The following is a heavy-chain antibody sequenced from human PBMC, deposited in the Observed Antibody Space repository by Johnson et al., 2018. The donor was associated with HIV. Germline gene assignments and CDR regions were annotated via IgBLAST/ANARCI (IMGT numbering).Heavy chain of an antibody. CDR1: GFTFSNAW. D-gene: IGHD3-22*01. CDR3: TTDSRYSDSSGYYYCLGRGAFDI. CDR2: IKSKTDGGTT. V-gene: IGHV3-15*01. Sequence: VQLVESGGGLVKPGGSLRLSCAASGFTFSNAWMNWVRQAPGKGLEWIGRIKSKTDGGTTDYAAPVKGRFTISRDDSKNTLYVQMNSLKTEDTAVYYCTTDSRYSDSSGYYYCLGRGAFDIWGQGTMVTVSS. J-gene: IGHJ3*02.